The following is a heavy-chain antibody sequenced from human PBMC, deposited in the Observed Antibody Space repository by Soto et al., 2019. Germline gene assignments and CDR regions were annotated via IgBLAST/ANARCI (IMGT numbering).Heavy chain of an antibody. CDR3: VREDSGWSSRGSFDF. D-gene: IGHD6-19*01. J-gene: IGHJ3*01. CDR1: GFSFSNYA. Sequence: GGSLRLSCAASGFSFSNYAMNWVRQAPGKGLEWVSVISGSGGSASYADSVQGRFTISRDNSNNTLYLQMNSLRAEDTAIYSCVREDSGWSSRGSFDFWGRGTMVTVSS. V-gene: IGHV3-23*01. CDR2: ISGSGGSA.